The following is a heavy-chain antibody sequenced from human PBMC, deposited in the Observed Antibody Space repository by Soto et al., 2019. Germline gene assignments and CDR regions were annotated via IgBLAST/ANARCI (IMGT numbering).Heavy chain of an antibody. Sequence: LRLSGAASGFAFNSHSMTWVRQAPGKGLEWVSSISISSGYIYYADSVRGRFTISRDNSKNSLSLEMNSLRVDDTAVYFCARAPLLSSRHVNSLYYYGMDVWGPGTTVTVSS. CDR2: ISISSGYI. CDR1: GFAFNSHS. CDR3: ARAPLLSSRHVNSLYYYGMDV. V-gene: IGHV3-21*01. J-gene: IGHJ6*02. D-gene: IGHD3-16*02.